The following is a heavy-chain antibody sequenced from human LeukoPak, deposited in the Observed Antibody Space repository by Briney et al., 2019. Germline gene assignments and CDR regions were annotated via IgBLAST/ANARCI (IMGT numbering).Heavy chain of an antibody. V-gene: IGHV4-38-2*02. D-gene: IGHD3-10*01. CDR3: ARLGSKFGSGSYYDD. J-gene: IGHJ4*02. Sequence: SETLSLTCTVSGYSISSGYYWGWIRQPPGKGLEWIGSIYYSGSAYYNPSLKSRVTLSLDTSKNQFSLKLSSVTAADTAVYYCARLGSKFGSGSYYDDWGQGTLVTVSS. CDR2: IYYSGSA. CDR1: GYSISSGYY.